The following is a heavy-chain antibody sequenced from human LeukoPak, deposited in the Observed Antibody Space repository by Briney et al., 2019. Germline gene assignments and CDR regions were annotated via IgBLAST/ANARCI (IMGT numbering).Heavy chain of an antibody. CDR3: VKEGVEYSYSYGDY. Sequence: GSLRLSRAAAGFTLRNHGMHWVRQAPSKGLEGVAPLSYDGGDKYYAESMKGRITISRDNAENTLYLQMNNLRPDDTAFYFCVKEGVEYSYSYGDYWGQGTLVTVSS. D-gene: IGHD3-16*01. J-gene: IGHJ4*02. V-gene: IGHV3-30*18. CDR2: LSYDGGDK. CDR1: GFTLRNHG.